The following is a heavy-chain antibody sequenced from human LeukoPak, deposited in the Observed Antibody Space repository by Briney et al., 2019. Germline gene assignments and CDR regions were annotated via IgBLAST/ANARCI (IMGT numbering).Heavy chain of an antibody. V-gene: IGHV1-2*02. CDR1: GYTFTGYY. CDR3: ARARDIYYCYMDV. Sequence: ASVTVSCKPSGYTFTGYYMHWVRQAPGQGLEWMGWINPNSGGTNYAQTFQGRGAMTGDKSISTAYMELSRLRSDDTAVYYCARARDIYYCYMDVWGKGTTVTVSS. J-gene: IGHJ6*03. CDR2: INPNSGGT.